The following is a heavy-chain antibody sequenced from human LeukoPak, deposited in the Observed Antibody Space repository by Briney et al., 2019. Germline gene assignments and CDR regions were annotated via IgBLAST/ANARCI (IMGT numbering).Heavy chain of an antibody. Sequence: SETLSLTCAVYGGSFSGYYWSWIRQPPGKGLEWIGEINHSGSTNYNPCLKSRVTISVDTSKNQFSLKLSSVTAADTAVYYCARGIAAAGTSSKGWFDPWGQGTLVTVSS. J-gene: IGHJ5*02. D-gene: IGHD6-13*01. CDR2: INHSGST. CDR3: ARGIAAAGTSSKGWFDP. V-gene: IGHV4-34*01. CDR1: GGSFSGYY.